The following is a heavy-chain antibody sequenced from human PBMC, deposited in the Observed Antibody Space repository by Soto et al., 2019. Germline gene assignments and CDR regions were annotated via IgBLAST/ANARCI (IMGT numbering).Heavy chain of an antibody. D-gene: IGHD5-18*01. Sequence: QVQLVQSGAEVRKPGASVKVSCKASGYTFMNYGITWVRQAPGQGLEWMGWISAYNSNTNYAQKLQGRVTMTTDTSTSTAYMELRSLRSDDTAVYYCACGYSYGSRRDDYYGMDVWGQGTTVAVSS. CDR3: ACGYSYGSRRDDYYGMDV. CDR2: ISAYNSNT. J-gene: IGHJ6*02. V-gene: IGHV1-18*01. CDR1: GYTFMNYG.